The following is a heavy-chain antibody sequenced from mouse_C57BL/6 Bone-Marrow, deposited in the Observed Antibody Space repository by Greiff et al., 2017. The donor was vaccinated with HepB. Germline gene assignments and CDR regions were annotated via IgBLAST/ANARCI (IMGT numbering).Heavy chain of an antibody. Sequence: VQLQQPGAELVRPGTSVKLSCKASGYTFTSYWMHWVKQRPGQGLEWIGVIDPSDSYTNYNQKFKGKATLTVDTSSSTAYMQLSSLTSEASAVYYCARYGALYYGNFYWYVDVWGTGTTVTVSS. D-gene: IGHD2-1*01. CDR1: GYTFTSYW. V-gene: IGHV1-59*01. CDR2: IDPSDSYT. CDR3: ARYGALYYGNFYWYVDV. J-gene: IGHJ1*03.